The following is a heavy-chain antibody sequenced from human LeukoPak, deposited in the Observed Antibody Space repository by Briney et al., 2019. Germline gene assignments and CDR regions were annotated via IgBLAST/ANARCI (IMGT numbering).Heavy chain of an antibody. D-gene: IGHD4-17*01. Sequence: GGSLRLSCAASGFTFSSYAMSWVRQAPGKGLEWVSAISGSGGSTYYADSVKGRFTISRDNAKDSLYLQMNSLRAEDTAVYYCAREGVYGDYYFDYWGQGTLVTVSS. J-gene: IGHJ4*02. V-gene: IGHV3-23*01. CDR2: ISGSGGST. CDR1: GFTFSSYA. CDR3: AREGVYGDYYFDY.